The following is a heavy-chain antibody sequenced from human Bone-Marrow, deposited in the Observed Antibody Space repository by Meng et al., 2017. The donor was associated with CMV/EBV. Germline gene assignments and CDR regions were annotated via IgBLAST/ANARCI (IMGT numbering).Heavy chain of an antibody. J-gene: IGHJ4*02. CDR2: INQEGSEE. CDR3: ATESRSRSWFH. V-gene: IGHV3-7*01. D-gene: IGHD1-26*01. CDR1: GFTFSTYW. Sequence: GESLKISCAASGFTFSTYWVSWVRQAPGKRLEWVAHINQEGSEEYYLDSVKGRLTISRDNAKNSLYLQMNSLRAEDTAVYYCATESRSRSWFHSGQGTLVTGSS.